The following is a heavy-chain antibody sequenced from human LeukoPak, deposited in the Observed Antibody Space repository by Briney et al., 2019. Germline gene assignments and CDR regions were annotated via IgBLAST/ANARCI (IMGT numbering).Heavy chain of an antibody. CDR3: ASRYSSGREDY. D-gene: IGHD6-19*01. Sequence: GGSLRLSCAASGFTLSSYSMNWVRQAPGKGLEWVSSISSSSSSIYYADSVKGRFTISRDNAKNSLYLQMNSLRAEDTAVYYCASRYSSGREDYWGQGTLVTVSS. J-gene: IGHJ4*02. V-gene: IGHV3-21*01. CDR2: ISSSSSSI. CDR1: GFTLSSYS.